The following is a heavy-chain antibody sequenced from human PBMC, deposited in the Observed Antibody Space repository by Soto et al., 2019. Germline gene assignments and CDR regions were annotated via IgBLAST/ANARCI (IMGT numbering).Heavy chain of an antibody. CDR2: ISAYNGNT. D-gene: IGHD6-13*01. J-gene: IGHJ5*02. V-gene: IGHV1-3*01. Sequence: QVQLVQSGAEVKKPGASVKVSCKASGYTFTSYAMHWVRLAPGQRLEWMGWISAYNGNTNYAQKLQGRVTMTTDTSTSTAYMELRSLRSDDTAVYYCARLGSSSWYNWFDPWGQGTLVTVSS. CDR3: ARLGSSSWYNWFDP. CDR1: GYTFTSYA.